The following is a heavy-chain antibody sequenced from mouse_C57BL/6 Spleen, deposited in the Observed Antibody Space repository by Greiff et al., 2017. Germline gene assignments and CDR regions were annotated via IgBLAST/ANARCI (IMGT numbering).Heavy chain of an antibody. D-gene: IGHD1-1*01. CDR3: ARYDGSRDWYVDV. J-gene: IGHJ1*03. CDR2: IYPRDGST. CDR1: GYTFTSYD. V-gene: IGHV1-85*01. Sequence: QVQLKESGPELVKPGASVKLSCKASGYTFTSYDINWVKQRPGQGLEWIGWIYPRDGSTKYNEKFKGKATLTVDTSSSTAYMELHSLTSEDSAVYFCARYDGSRDWYVDVWGTGTTVTVSS.